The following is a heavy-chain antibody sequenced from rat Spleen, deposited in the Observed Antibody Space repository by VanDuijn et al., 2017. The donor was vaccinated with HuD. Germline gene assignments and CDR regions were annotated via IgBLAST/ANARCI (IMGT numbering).Heavy chain of an antibody. V-gene: IGHV5-7*01. D-gene: IGHD1-1*01. CDR2: ISYDGSST. Sequence: EVQLVESGGGLVQPGRSMKLSCAASGFTFSNYDMAWVRQAPKKGLEWVATISYDGSSTNYRDSVKGRFTISRDNAKSTLYLQMDSLRSEDTATYYCASRRYSGYYFDYWGQGVMVTVSS. CDR3: ASRRYSGYYFDY. CDR1: GFTFSNYD. J-gene: IGHJ2*01.